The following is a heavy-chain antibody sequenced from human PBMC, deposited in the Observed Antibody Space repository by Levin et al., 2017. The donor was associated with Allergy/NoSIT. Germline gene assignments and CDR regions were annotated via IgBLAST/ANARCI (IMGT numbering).Heavy chain of an antibody. CDR2: INPSGGST. J-gene: IGHJ4*02. V-gene: IGHV1-46*01. CDR1: GYTFTYYY. CDR3: ARSKGRFDY. Sequence: ASVKVSCKASGYTFTYYYMHWVRPAPRQGLEWMGIINPSGGSTTYAQNFQGRVTVTRDTSTSTVYMELSSLRSEDTAVYYCARSKGRFDYWGQGTLVTVSS.